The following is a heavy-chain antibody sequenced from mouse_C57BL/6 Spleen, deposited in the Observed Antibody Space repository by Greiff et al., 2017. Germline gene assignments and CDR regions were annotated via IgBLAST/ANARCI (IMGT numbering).Heavy chain of an antibody. CDR2: IDPADSYT. Sequence: VQLQQPGAELVKPGASVKLSCKASGYTFTSYWMQWVKQRPGQGLEWIGEIDPADSYTNYNQKLKGKANLTVDTSSSTAYMQLSSLTSEDSAVYYCTSSPYYYGSSCPMDYWGQGTSVTVSS. D-gene: IGHD1-1*01. CDR1: GYTFTSYW. V-gene: IGHV1-50*01. CDR3: TSSPYYYGSSCPMDY. J-gene: IGHJ4*01.